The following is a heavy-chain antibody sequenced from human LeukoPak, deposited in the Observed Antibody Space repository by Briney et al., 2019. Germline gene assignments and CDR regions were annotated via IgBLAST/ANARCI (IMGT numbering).Heavy chain of an antibody. V-gene: IGHV3-30*02. CDR3: AKSDSGYDYYFDY. D-gene: IGHD5-12*01. CDR2: IRYDGSNK. Sequence: GGSLRLSCAASGFTFSSYGMHWVRQAPGKGLEWVAFIRYDGSNKHYADSVKGRFTISRDNSKNTLYLQMNSLRGEDTAVYYCAKSDSGYDYYFDYGGQGTLVTVSS. CDR1: GFTFSSYG. J-gene: IGHJ4*02.